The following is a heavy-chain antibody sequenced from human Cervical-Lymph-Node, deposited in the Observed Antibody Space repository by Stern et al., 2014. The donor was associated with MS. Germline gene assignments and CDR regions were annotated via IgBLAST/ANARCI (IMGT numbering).Heavy chain of an antibody. CDR1: GFTFTSSA. CDR3: AAVPDYYDSSGADAFDI. J-gene: IGHJ3*02. D-gene: IGHD3-22*01. CDR2: IVVGSGNT. V-gene: IGHV1-58*01. Sequence: QMQLVQSGPEVKKPGTSVKVSCKASGFTFTSSAVQWVRQARGQRLEWIGWIVVGSGNTNYAQKFQERVTITRDMSTSTAYMELSSLRSEDTAVYYCAAVPDYYDSSGADAFDIWGQGTMATVSS.